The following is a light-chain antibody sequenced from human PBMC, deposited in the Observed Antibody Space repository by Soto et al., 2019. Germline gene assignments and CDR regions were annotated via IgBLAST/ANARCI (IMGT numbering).Light chain of an antibody. Sequence: QSVLTQPPSVSAAPGQKVTISCSGTSSNIGRNYVAWYQQLPGTAPKLLIYDNDKRPSGIPDRFSGSKSGTSATLGITGLQTGDEADYYCGTSDSSLSDAVVFGEGTKVTVL. J-gene: IGLJ2*01. V-gene: IGLV1-51*01. CDR3: GTSDSSLSDAVV. CDR2: DND. CDR1: SSNIGRNY.